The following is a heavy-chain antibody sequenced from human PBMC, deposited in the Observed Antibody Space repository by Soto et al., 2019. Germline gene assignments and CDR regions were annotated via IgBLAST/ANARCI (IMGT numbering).Heavy chain of an antibody. V-gene: IGHV1-2*02. CDR2: INPNSGGT. Sequence: QVQLVQSGAEVKKPGASVKVSCKASGYTFTGYYMHWVRQAPGQGLEWMGRINPNSGGTNYAQKFQGRVTMTRDTSISTAYMELSRLRSDDTAVYYCARELAIVVTRGYFDYWGQGTLVTVSS. D-gene: IGHD5-12*01. J-gene: IGHJ4*02. CDR1: GYTFTGYY. CDR3: ARELAIVVTRGYFDY.